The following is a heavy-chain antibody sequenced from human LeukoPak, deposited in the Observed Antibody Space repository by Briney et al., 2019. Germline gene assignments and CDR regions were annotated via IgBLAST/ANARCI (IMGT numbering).Heavy chain of an antibody. D-gene: IGHD6-19*01. CDR2: ISYSGRT. CDR1: DDSISRDF. V-gene: IGHV4-59*01. J-gene: IGHJ4*02. Sequence: SETLPLTCTASDDSISRDFGTWIRQPPAKVLEWIGYISYSGRTEYNPSIKSRVTISIQTSKTPFSLKLTSVTAAATALYYCARLPDVSGWPFDYWGQGILVTVSS. CDR3: ARLPDVSGWPFDY.